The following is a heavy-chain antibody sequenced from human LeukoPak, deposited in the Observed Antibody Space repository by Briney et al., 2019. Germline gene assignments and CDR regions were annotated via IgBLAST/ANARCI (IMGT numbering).Heavy chain of an antibody. V-gene: IGHV3-30*18. Sequence: GGSLRLSCAASGFTFSSYGMHWVRQAPGKGLEWVAVISYDGSNKYYADSVKGRFTISRDNSKNTLYLQMNSLRAEDTAVYYCAKDRRGLTYYYDSSGYPEGYWGQGTLVTVSS. CDR3: AKDRRGLTYYYDSSGYPEGY. D-gene: IGHD3-22*01. CDR1: GFTFSSYG. J-gene: IGHJ4*02. CDR2: ISYDGSNK.